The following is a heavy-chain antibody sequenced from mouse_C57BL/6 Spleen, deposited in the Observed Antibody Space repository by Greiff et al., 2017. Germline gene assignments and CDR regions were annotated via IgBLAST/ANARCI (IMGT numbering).Heavy chain of an antibody. CDR2: IYPGSGST. V-gene: IGHV1-55*01. CDR3: ARLGYGSSYDFDY. CDR1: GYTFTSYW. D-gene: IGHD1-1*01. J-gene: IGHJ2*01. Sequence: QVQLKQPGAELVKPGASVKMSCKASGYTFTSYWITWVKQRPGQGLEWIGDIYPGSGSTNYNEKFKSKATLTVDTSSSTAYRQLSSLTSEDSAVYYCARLGYGSSYDFDYWGQGTTLTVSS.